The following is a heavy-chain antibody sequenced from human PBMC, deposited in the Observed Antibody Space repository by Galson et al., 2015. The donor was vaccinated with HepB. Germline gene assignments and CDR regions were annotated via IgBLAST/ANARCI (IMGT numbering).Heavy chain of an antibody. J-gene: IGHJ4*02. CDR1: GFTFSSYA. Sequence: SLRLSCAASGFTFSSYAMHWVRQAPGKGLEWVAVISYDGSNKYYADSVKGRFTISRDNSKNTLYLQMNSLRAEDTAVYYCARPAGTEYYFDYWGQGTLVTVSS. V-gene: IGHV3-30-3*01. CDR3: ARPAGTEYYFDY. CDR2: ISYDGSNK. D-gene: IGHD6-13*01.